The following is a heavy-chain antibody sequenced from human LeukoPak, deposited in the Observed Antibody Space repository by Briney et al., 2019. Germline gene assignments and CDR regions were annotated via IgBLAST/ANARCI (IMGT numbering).Heavy chain of an antibody. CDR2: IWYDGSNK. Sequence: GGSLRLSCAASGFTFSSYAIHWVRQAPGKGLEWVAVIWYDGSNKYYADSVKGRFTISRDNSKNTLYLQMNSLRAEDTAVYSCARGSRYSYGYLDSWGPGTLVTVSS. CDR1: GFTFSSYA. V-gene: IGHV3-33*08. J-gene: IGHJ4*02. CDR3: ARGSRYSYGYLDS. D-gene: IGHD5-18*01.